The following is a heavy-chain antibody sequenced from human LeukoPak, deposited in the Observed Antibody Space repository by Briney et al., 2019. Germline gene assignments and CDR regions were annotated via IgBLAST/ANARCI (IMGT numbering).Heavy chain of an antibody. CDR3: ARVDPDSSSELQVFDY. D-gene: IGHD6-6*01. CDR1: GGSISSYY. J-gene: IGHJ4*02. Sequence: SETLSVNSTVSGGSISSYYWGWIRQPPGKGLEWIGYIYYSGSTNYNPSLKSRDTISVDTSKNQFTLKLSSVTAADTAVYYCARVDPDSSSELQVFDYWGQAAMVTVSS. CDR2: IYYSGST. V-gene: IGHV4-59*01.